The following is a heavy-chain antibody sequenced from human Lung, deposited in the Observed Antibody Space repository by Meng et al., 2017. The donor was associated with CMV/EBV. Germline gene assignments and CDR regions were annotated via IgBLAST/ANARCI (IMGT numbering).Heavy chain of an antibody. CDR2: IIPILGIA. CDR1: GGTFSSYA. J-gene: IGHJ6*01. V-gene: IGHV1-69*10. Sequence: SVKVSXKASGGTFSSYAISWVRQAPGQGLEWTGGIIPILGIANYAQKFQGRVTITADKSTSTAYMELSSLRSEDTAVYYCARAIIRGVPAVDYYYGMDVWGQGNXVNGAS. D-gene: IGHD2-2*01. CDR3: ARAIIRGVPAVDYYYGMDV.